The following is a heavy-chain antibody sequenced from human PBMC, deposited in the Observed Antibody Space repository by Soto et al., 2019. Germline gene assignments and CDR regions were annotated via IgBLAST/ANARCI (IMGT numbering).Heavy chain of an antibody. Sequence: QVQLVESGGGVVQPGRSLRLSCAASGFAFSSSGMHWVRQAPGKGLEWVAVIWHDGGNKYNVDSVRGRFTISRDNSKNTLYLQMNSLRADDTAVYYGARGTWNFGYFDYWGQGTLVTVSS. CDR1: GFAFSSSG. CDR3: ARGTWNFGYFDY. D-gene: IGHD1-7*01. J-gene: IGHJ4*02. V-gene: IGHV3-33*01. CDR2: IWHDGGNK.